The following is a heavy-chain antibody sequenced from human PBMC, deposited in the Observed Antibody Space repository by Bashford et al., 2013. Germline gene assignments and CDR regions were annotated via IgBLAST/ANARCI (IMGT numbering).Heavy chain of an antibody. D-gene: IGHD3-3*01. Sequence: WVRQAPGQGLEWMGWINPNSGGTDYAQKFQGRVTMTRDTSISTAYMELSRLRSDDTAVYYCARLTIFGVVIPLWGQGTLVTVSS. CDR2: INPNSGGT. V-gene: IGHV1-2*02. CDR3: ARLTIFGVVIPL. J-gene: IGHJ4*02.